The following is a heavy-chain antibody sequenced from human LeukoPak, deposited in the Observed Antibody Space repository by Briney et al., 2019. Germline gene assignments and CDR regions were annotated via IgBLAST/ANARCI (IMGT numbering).Heavy chain of an antibody. V-gene: IGHV1-69*13. J-gene: IGHJ4*02. D-gene: IGHD6-13*01. CDR2: IIPIFGTA. Sequence: GASVKVSCKASGYTFTGYYMHWVRQAPGQGLEWMGGIIPIFGTANYAQKFQGRVTITADESTSTAYMELSSLRSEDTAVYYCASGSSWYGGNDYWGQGTLVTVSS. CDR1: GYTFTGYY. CDR3: ASGSSWYGGNDY.